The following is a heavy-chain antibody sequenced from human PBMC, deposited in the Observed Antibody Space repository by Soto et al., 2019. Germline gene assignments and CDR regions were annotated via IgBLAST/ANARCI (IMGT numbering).Heavy chain of an antibody. V-gene: IGHV4-39*01. CDR1: GGSISSSSYY. CDR3: ARLGLMIVVDY. J-gene: IGHJ4*02. Sequence: QLQLQESGPGPVKPSETLSLTCTVSGGSISSSSYYWGWIRQPPGKGLEWIGSIYYSGSTYYNPSLKSRVTISVDTSKNQFSLKLSSVTAADTAVYYCARLGLMIVVDYWGQGTLVTVSS. CDR2: IYYSGST. D-gene: IGHD3-22*01.